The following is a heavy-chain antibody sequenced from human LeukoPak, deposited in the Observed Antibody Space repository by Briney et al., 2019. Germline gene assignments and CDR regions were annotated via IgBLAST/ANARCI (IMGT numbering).Heavy chain of an antibody. D-gene: IGHD3-3*01. Sequence: PGRSPRLSCAASGFSLSSSGMHWVRQAPGKGPEWVAVIAYDGSNKYYTDSVKGRFTVSRDNSKNTLYLQMNSLRAEDTAVYYCAKEAFWPVGFDPWGQGALVTVSS. CDR3: AKEAFWPVGFDP. V-gene: IGHV3-30*18. J-gene: IGHJ5*02. CDR2: IAYDGSNK. CDR1: GFSLSSSG.